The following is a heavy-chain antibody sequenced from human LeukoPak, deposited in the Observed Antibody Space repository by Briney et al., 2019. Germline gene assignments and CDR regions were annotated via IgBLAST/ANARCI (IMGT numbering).Heavy chain of an antibody. CDR3: ARDGYYYYGMDV. CDR1: GGSFSSGGCS. Sequence: SETVSITCAVSGGSFSSGGCSWSWIPQPPGKGLEWIGYIYHSGSTYYNPSLKSRVTIPVDRSKNQFSLKLSSVTAADTAVYYCARDGYYYYGMDVWGQGTTVTVSS. V-gene: IGHV4-30-2*01. J-gene: IGHJ6*02. CDR2: IYHSGST.